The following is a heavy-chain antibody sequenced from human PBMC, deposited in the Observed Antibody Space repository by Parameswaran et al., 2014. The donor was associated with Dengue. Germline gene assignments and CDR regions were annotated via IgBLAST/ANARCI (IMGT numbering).Heavy chain of an antibody. CDR3: ARDSPYCTNAVCFLFDY. V-gene: IGHV3-33*01. CDR2: IWYDGSNK. D-gene: IGHD2-8*01. J-gene: IGHJ4*02. Sequence: WIRQPPGKGLEWVAVIWYDGSNKYYADSVKGRFTISRDNSKNTLYLQMNSLRAEDTAVYYCARDSPYCTNAVCFLFDYWGQGTLVTVSS.